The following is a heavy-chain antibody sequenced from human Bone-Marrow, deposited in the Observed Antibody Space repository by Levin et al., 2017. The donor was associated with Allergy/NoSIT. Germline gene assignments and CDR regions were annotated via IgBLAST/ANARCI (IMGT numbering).Heavy chain of an antibody. CDR1: GGSFSDYY. V-gene: IGHV4-34*01. J-gene: IGHJ4*02. Sequence: GSLRLSCAVYGGSFSDYYWSWIRQPPGKGLEWIGEINHSGRTNYNPSLKSRVTISVDTSKNQFSLNLTSVTAAGTAVYYCARSNSGWFGPHYFDYWGQGIPVTVSS. D-gene: IGHD6-19*01. CDR3: ARSNSGWFGPHYFDY. CDR2: INHSGRT.